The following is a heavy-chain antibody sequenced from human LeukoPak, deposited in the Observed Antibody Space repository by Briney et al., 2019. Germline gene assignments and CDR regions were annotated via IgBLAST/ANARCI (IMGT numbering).Heavy chain of an antibody. V-gene: IGHV1-2*02. Sequence: ASVKVSCKASGYTFAGYYMHWVRQAPGQGLEWMGWINPNSGGTNYAQKFQGRVTMTRDTSISTAYMELSSLRSEDTAVYYCARVVRYSSGPLTDLFPYSFDYWGQGTLVTVSS. CDR3: ARVVRYSSGPLTDLFPYSFDY. J-gene: IGHJ4*02. CDR2: INPNSGGT. CDR1: GYTFAGYY. D-gene: IGHD6-19*01.